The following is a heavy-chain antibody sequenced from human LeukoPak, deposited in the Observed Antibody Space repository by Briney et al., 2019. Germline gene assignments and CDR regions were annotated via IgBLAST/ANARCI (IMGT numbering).Heavy chain of an antibody. D-gene: IGHD3-9*01. CDR1: GITVNTNF. J-gene: IGHJ4*02. CDR3: ARLHYDVLTGPFDY. CDR2: IYSGGAT. Sequence: GGSLRLSCAASGITVNTNFMSWVRQAPGKGLEWVSIIYSGGATFYADSVKGRFTISRESSKNTLWLQMNSLRAEDTAVYYCARLHYDVLTGPFDYWGQGTLVTVSS. V-gene: IGHV3-66*04.